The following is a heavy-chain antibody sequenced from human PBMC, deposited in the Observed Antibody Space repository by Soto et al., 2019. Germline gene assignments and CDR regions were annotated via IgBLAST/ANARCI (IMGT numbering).Heavy chain of an antibody. J-gene: IGHJ4*02. D-gene: IGHD3-3*01. CDR2: ISGSGGAT. Sequence: RGSLRLSCEASGFTLSSYAMNWVRQAPGKGLGWISVISGSGGATYFADSVKGRFVISRDNSKNTLYLQMNSLRAEDTAIYYCAKATLRVVHPLVFDYWGQGSLVTVSS. V-gene: IGHV3-23*01. CDR1: GFTLSSYA. CDR3: AKATLRVVHPLVFDY.